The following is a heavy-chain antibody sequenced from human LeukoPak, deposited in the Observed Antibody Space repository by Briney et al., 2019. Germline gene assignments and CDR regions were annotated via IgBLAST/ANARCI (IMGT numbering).Heavy chain of an antibody. J-gene: IGHJ2*01. Sequence: PSQTLSLTCTVSGGSISSGDYYWSWIRQPPGKGLEWIGYIYYSGSTYYNPSLKSRVTISVDTSKNQFSLKLSSVTAADTAVYYCARRGTVTPGLYWYFDLWGRGTLVTVSS. D-gene: IGHD4-17*01. V-gene: IGHV4-30-4*08. CDR1: GGSISSGDYY. CDR3: ARRGTVTPGLYWYFDL. CDR2: IYYSGST.